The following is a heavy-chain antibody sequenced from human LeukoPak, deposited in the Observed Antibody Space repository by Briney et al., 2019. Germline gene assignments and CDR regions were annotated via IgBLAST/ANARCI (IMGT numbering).Heavy chain of an antibody. CDR3: VRGSGYSYGIDY. CDR2: IYYSGST. J-gene: IGHJ4*02. CDR1: GGSISSGDYY. V-gene: IGHV4-30-4*01. D-gene: IGHD5-18*01. Sequence: PSETLSLTCTVSGGSISSGDYYWSWIRQPPGKGLEWIGYIYYSGSTYYNPSLKSRVTISVDTSKNQFSLKLSSVTAADTAVYYCVRGSGYSYGIDYWGQGTLVTVSS.